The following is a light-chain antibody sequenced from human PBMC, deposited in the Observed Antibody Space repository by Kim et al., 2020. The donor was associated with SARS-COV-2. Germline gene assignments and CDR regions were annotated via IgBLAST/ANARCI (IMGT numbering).Light chain of an antibody. Sequence: PGGTVTLTCASSTGAVTSDSYRNGFQQTPGQAPRALIYSTSNGHSGTPARFSGSLLGGKAALTLSGVQPEDEAEYYCMIYYGGAYVFGTGTKVTVL. V-gene: IGLV7-43*01. CDR2: STS. J-gene: IGLJ1*01. CDR3: MIYYGGAYV. CDR1: TGAVTSDSY.